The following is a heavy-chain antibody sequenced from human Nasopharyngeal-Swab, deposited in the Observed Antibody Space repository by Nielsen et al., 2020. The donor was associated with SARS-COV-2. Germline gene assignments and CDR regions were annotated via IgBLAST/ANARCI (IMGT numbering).Heavy chain of an antibody. CDR1: GYSFRGYS. Sequence: GESLKISCAASGYSFRGYSMNWVRQAPGKGLEWISYISSSGSTTYYADSVKGRFTISRDNAKDSLYLQMNSLRDEDSAVYFCANFGDYDYYGMDVWGQGTTVTVSS. CDR3: ANFGDYDYYGMDV. D-gene: IGHD4-17*01. CDR2: ISSSGSTT. J-gene: IGHJ6*02. V-gene: IGHV3-48*02.